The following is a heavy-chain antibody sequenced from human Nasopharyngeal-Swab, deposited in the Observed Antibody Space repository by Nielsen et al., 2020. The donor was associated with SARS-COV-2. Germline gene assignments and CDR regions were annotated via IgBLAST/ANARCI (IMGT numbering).Heavy chain of an antibody. V-gene: IGHV3-30*18. J-gene: IGHJ6*02. CDR2: ISYDGIKK. Sequence: VRPAPGKGLGWMAVISYDGIKKYYADSVKGRFTLSRDNSKNTLYLQMNSLTTEDTAVYYCAKDHQLIRNYYYYDLDVWGQGTTVTVSS. D-gene: IGHD2-8*01. CDR3: AKDHQLIRNYYYYDLDV.